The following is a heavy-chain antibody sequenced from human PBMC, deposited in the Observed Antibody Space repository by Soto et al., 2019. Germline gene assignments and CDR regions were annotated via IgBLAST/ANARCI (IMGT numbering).Heavy chain of an antibody. J-gene: IGHJ4*02. Sequence: SETLSLTCTVSGGSISSGGYYWSWIRQHPGKGLEWIGYIYYSGSTYYNPSLKSRVTISVDTSKNQFSLKLSSVTAADTAVYYCARDAVGYGGIYGFDYWGQGTLVTVSS. D-gene: IGHD4-17*01. V-gene: IGHV4-31*03. CDR2: IYYSGST. CDR1: GGSISSGGYY. CDR3: ARDAVGYGGIYGFDY.